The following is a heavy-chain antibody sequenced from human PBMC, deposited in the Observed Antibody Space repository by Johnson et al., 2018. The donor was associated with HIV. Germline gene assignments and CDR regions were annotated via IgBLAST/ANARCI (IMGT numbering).Heavy chain of an antibody. CDR1: GFTFTGYW. CDR3: ARDRWGSSMRSDAFDI. D-gene: IGHD3-16*01. V-gene: IGHV3-7*05. J-gene: IGHJ3*02. Sequence: VQLVESGGGLVQPGGSLRLSCAASGFTFTGYWMNWVRQAPEKGLEWVANINQEGSEKYYVDSVKGRFTISRDNAKNSLYLQMNSLRAEDTAVYFCARDRWGSSMRSDAFDIWGQGTMVTVSS. CDR2: INQEGSEK.